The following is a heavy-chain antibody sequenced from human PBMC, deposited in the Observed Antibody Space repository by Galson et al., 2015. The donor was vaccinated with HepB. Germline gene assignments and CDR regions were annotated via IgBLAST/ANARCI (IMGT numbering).Heavy chain of an antibody. V-gene: IGHV1-69-2*01. CDR3: ARDQIDGLLPYY. J-gene: IGHJ4*02. CDR1: GYTFTDYY. D-gene: IGHD2/OR15-2a*01. Sequence: VKVSCKVSGYTFTDYYMHWVQQAPGKGLEWMGLVDPEDGETIYAEKFQGRVTITADTSTDTAYMELSSLRSEDTAVYYCARDQIDGLLPYYWGRGTLVTVSS. CDR2: VDPEDGET.